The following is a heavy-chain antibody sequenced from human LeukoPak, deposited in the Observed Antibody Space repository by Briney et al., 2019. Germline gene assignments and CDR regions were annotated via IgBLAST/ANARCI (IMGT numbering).Heavy chain of an antibody. Sequence: PGGSLRLSRAASGFTFSSYAMSWVRQAPGKGLEWVSAISGSGGSTYYADSVKGRFTISRDNSKNTLYLQMNSLRAEDTAVYYCAKDLGSNYYDSSGYWDYWGQGTLVTVSS. V-gene: IGHV3-23*01. J-gene: IGHJ4*02. CDR2: ISGSGGST. CDR3: AKDLGSNYYDSSGYWDY. CDR1: GFTFSSYA. D-gene: IGHD3-22*01.